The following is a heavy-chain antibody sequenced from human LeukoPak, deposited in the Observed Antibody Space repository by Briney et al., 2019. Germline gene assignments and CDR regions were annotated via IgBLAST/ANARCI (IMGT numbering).Heavy chain of an antibody. J-gene: IGHJ6*02. CDR3: ARGYQTRYYYGMDV. D-gene: IGHD2-2*01. CDR1: GYTFTSYG. CDR2: ISAYNGNT. Sequence: ASVKVSCKASGYTFTSYGISWVRQAPGQGLEWMGWISAYNGNTNYAQKLQGRVTMTTDTSTSTACMELSSLRSEDTAVYYCARGYQTRYYYGMDVWGQGTTVTVSS. V-gene: IGHV1-18*01.